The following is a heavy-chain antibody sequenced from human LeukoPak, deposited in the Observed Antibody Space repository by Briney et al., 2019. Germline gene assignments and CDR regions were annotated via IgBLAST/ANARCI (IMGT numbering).Heavy chain of an antibody. CDR2: IYYSGST. D-gene: IGHD2-15*01. V-gene: IGHV4-59*01. Sequence: PSETLSLTCTVSGGSISSYYWSWIRQPPGKGLEWIGYIYYSGSTNYNPSLKSRVTISVDTSKNQFSLKLSSVTAADTAVYYCARGYCSGGSCYRGSYWYFDLWGRGTLVTVSS. CDR3: ARGYCSGGSCYRGSYWYFDL. J-gene: IGHJ2*01. CDR1: GGSISSYY.